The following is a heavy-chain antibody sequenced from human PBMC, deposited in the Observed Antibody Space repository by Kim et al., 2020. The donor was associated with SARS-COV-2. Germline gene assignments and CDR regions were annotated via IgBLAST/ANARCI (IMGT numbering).Heavy chain of an antibody. J-gene: IGHJ4*02. CDR3: ARDGNLDRSGTFFDN. D-gene: IGHD3-10*01. Sequence: GKGRLTISRDNAKNSLYLQINSLRAEDTAVYYCARDGNLDRSGTFFDNWGQGTLLTVSS. V-gene: IGHV3-11*06.